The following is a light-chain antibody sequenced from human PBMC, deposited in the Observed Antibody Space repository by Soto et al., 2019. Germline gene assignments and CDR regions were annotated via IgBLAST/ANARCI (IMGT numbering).Light chain of an antibody. J-gene: IGKJ2*01. CDR2: RAS. V-gene: IGKV1-12*02. CDR3: QQAKSFPYT. CDR1: QGISDR. Sequence: DLQMTQSPSSVYATVGDRVTITCRASQGISDRLAWYQQKPGKAPNLLIFRASSLQSKVPSRFSGSGAGTDFTLTISSLQPEDFATYYCQQAKSFPYTFGQGTKLEIK.